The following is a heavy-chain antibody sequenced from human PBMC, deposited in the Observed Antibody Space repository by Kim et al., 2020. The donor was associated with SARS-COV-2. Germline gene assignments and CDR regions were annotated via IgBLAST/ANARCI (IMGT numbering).Heavy chain of an antibody. D-gene: IGHD6-19*01. CDR3: AKVSEGWWLVTNTLDY. CDR2: ISGSVGTT. J-gene: IGHJ4*02. Sequence: GGSLRLSCAASGFTFSSFTMSWVRQAPGKGLEWVSGISGSVGTTWYADSVKGRFTVSRDNSKNMLYLEMNSLRVEDTAVCYCAKVSEGWWLVTNTLDYWGQGTRVTVSS. V-gene: IGHV3-23*01. CDR1: GFTFSSFT.